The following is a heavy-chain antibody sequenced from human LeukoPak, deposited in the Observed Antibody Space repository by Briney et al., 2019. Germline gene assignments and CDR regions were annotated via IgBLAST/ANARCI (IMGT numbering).Heavy chain of an antibody. CDR1: GGSVTSYY. D-gene: IGHD1-7*01. CDR2: IYYSGST. V-gene: IGHV4-59*02. Sequence: SETLSLTCTVSGGSVTSYYWSWIRQPPGKGLEWIGYIYYSGSTNYNPSLKSRVTISVDTSTNQFSLKLSSVTAADTAVYYRARDNWNYGSSMDVWGQGTTVTVSS. J-gene: IGHJ6*02. CDR3: ARDNWNYGSSMDV.